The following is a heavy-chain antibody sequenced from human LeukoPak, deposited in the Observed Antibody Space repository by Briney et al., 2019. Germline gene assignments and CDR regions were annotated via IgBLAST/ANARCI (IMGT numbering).Heavy chain of an antibody. V-gene: IGHV3-30*04. CDR1: GFTFNQYG. Sequence: PGGSLRLSCAASGFTFNQYGLHWVRQAPGKGLDWVAIISYDGSENDYADSVKGRFTISRDNSKNMVYLQMNSLRAEDTAVYYCGRNRHILRFLDGAFDIWGQGTMVTVSS. CDR3: GRNRHILRFLDGAFDI. D-gene: IGHD3-3*01. J-gene: IGHJ3*02. CDR2: ISYDGSEN.